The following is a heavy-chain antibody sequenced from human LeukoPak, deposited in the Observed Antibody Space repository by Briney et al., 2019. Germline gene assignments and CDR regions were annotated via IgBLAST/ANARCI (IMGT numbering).Heavy chain of an antibody. V-gene: IGHV4-61*02. Sequence: SQTLSLTCTVSGGSISSGSYYWSWIRQPAGKGLEWIVRIYTSGSTNYNPSLKSRATISVDTSKNQFPLKLSSVTAADTAVYYCARDRVTFDAFDIWGQGTMVTVSS. J-gene: IGHJ3*02. CDR3: ARDRVTFDAFDI. CDR1: GGSISSGSYY. CDR2: IYTSGST. D-gene: IGHD4-23*01.